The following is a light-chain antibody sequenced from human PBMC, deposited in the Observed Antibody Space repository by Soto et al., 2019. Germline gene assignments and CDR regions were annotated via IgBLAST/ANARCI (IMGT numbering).Light chain of an antibody. Sequence: QAVVTQPPSVSGAPGQRVTISCTGSNSNIGAGYDVHWYQHLPGTVPKLLIYANSNRPSGVPDRFSGSKSDTSASLAITGLQAEDEADYYCQSYDSSLTVVVFGGGTQLTVL. CDR2: ANS. CDR3: QSYDSSLTVVV. V-gene: IGLV1-40*01. CDR1: NSNIGAGYD. J-gene: IGLJ7*01.